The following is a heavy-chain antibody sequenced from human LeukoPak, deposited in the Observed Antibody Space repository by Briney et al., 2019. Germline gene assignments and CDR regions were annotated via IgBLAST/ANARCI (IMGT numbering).Heavy chain of an antibody. D-gene: IGHD6-13*01. CDR2: IYSDGAT. CDR3: ARESEQLVPPFYYYYYYMDV. V-gene: IGHV3-66*01. CDR1: GFTVSSHY. Sequence: GGSLRLSCTASGFTVSSHYMAWVRQAPGKGLECVSFIYSDGATKYADSVRGRFIISRDNSKSTLFLQMNSLRAEDTALYYCARESEQLVPPFYYYYYYMDVWGKGTTVTVSS. J-gene: IGHJ6*03.